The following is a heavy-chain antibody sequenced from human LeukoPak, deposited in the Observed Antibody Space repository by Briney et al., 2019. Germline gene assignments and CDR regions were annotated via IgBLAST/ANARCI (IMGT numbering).Heavy chain of an antibody. J-gene: IGHJ4*02. Sequence: PSQTLSLTCTVSGGSISSGGYYWGWIRQPPGKGLEWIGSIYYSGSTYYNPSLKSRVTISVDTSKNQFSLKLSSVTAADTAVYYCARLSDYYDSSGYYDEFDYWGQGTLVTVSS. CDR3: ARLSDYYDSSGYYDEFDY. CDR1: GGSISSGGYY. CDR2: IYYSGST. D-gene: IGHD3-22*01. V-gene: IGHV4-39*01.